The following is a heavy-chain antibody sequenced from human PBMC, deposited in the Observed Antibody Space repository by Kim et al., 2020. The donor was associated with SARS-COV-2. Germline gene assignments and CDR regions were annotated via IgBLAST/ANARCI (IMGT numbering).Heavy chain of an antibody. D-gene: IGHD3-3*01. V-gene: IGHV4-34*01. Sequence: ETLSLTCAVYGGSFSGYYWSWIRQPPGKGLEWIGEINHSGSTNYNPSLKSRVTISVDTSKNQFSLKLSSVTAADTAVYYCARGTRVSNITIFGVVPFDYWGQGTLVTVSS. CDR1: GGSFSGYY. CDR3: ARGTRVSNITIFGVVPFDY. CDR2: INHSGST. J-gene: IGHJ4*02.